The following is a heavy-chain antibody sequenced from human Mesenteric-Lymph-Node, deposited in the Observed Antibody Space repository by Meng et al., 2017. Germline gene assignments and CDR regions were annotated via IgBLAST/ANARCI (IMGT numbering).Heavy chain of an antibody. D-gene: IGHD3-9*01. CDR3: AKEIFDILTGYYG. Sequence: GESLKISCAASGFTFSSFGMHWVRQAPGKGLEWVAVIWYDASKKFYADSVKGRFTISRDNSKNTLYLQMNSLRAEDTAVYYCAKEIFDILTGYYGRGQGTLVTVSS. J-gene: IGHJ4*02. V-gene: IGHV3-33*06. CDR1: GFTFSSFG. CDR2: IWYDASKK.